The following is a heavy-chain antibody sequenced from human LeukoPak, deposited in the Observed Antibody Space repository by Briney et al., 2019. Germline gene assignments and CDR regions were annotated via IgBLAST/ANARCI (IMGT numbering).Heavy chain of an antibody. CDR3: ARGPVVVPAALLYYFDY. Sequence: ASVKVSCKASGYTYTSYYMHWVRQAPGQGLEWMGIINPSGGSTSYAQKFQGRVTMTGDTSTSTVYMELSSLRSEDTAVYYCARGPVVVPAALLYYFDYWGQGTLVTVSS. CDR1: GYTYTSYY. CDR2: INPSGGST. J-gene: IGHJ4*02. V-gene: IGHV1-46*01. D-gene: IGHD2-2*01.